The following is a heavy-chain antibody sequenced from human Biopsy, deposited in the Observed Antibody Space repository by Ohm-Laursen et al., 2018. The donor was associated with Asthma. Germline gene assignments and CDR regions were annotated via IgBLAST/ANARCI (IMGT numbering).Heavy chain of an antibody. CDR3: VRAVRNEQWLAPFDY. CDR1: GGSISSFY. D-gene: IGHD6-19*01. Sequence: SDTLSLTCRVYGGSISSFYWSWIRQSPEKGLEWMGYVYWTGSTNYNPSLKSRITMSVDTSKNRMFLELTSVTDADTAIYYCVRAVRNEQWLAPFDYWGQGKPVTVSS. V-gene: IGHV4-59*07. J-gene: IGHJ4*02. CDR2: VYWTGST.